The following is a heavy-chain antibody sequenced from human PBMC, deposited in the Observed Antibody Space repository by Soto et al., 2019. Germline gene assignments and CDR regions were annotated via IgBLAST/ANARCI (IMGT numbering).Heavy chain of an antibody. CDR1: GFTFSAYS. D-gene: IGHD1-1*01. CDR2: ISSTSGYI. CDR3: VREALSTVPPS. J-gene: IGHJ5*02. Sequence: EVQLVESGGGLVNPGGSLRLSCAASGFTFSAYSMNWVRQAPGKGLEWVSSISSTSGYISYADSVKGRFTISRDNARNSLYLQMNSLRAEDTAVYYCVREALSTVPPSWGQGTLVTVSS. V-gene: IGHV3-21*01.